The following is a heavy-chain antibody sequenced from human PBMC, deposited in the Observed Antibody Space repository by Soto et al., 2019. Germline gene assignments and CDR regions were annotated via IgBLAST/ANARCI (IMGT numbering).Heavy chain of an antibody. V-gene: IGHV4-59*01. J-gene: IGHJ6*03. CDR1: GGSISSYY. Sequence: SETLSLTCTVSGGSISSYYWSWIRQPPGKGLEWIGYIYYSGSTNYNPSLKSRVTISVDTSKNQFSLKLSSVTAADTAVYYCARAPSYDFWSGYSPYYYYYYYMDVWGKGTTVTVSS. CDR3: ARAPSYDFWSGYSPYYYYYYYMDV. CDR2: IYYSGST. D-gene: IGHD3-3*01.